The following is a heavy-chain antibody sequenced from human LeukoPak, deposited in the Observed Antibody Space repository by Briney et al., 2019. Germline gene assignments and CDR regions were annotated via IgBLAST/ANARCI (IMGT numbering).Heavy chain of an antibody. CDR2: IYWNDDK. V-gene: IGHV2-5*01. CDR1: GFSLSTNGVG. Sequence: SGPTLVNPTQTLTLTCTFSGFSLSTNGVGVGWIRQPPGKALEWLALIYWNDDKRYSPSLKSRLTITKDTSKNHVVLTVTNVDPVDTATYYCAHSRYNYGYLLDYWGQGTLVTVSS. J-gene: IGHJ4*02. D-gene: IGHD5-18*01. CDR3: AHSRYNYGYLLDY.